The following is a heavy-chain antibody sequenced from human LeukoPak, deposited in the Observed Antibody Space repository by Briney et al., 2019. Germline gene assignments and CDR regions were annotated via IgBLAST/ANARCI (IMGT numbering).Heavy chain of an antibody. D-gene: IGHD2-2*01. J-gene: IGHJ3*02. CDR3: AKCSATCYANAFDI. V-gene: IGHV3-23*01. CDR1: GFTFSSYA. Sequence: GGSLRLSCAASGFTFSSYAMSWVRLAPGKGLEWVSAIGGSGSDTEYADSVKGRFTISRDNSKTTLYLQMSSLRVEDTAVYYCAKCSATCYANAFDIWGQGTMVTVSS. CDR2: IGGSGSDT.